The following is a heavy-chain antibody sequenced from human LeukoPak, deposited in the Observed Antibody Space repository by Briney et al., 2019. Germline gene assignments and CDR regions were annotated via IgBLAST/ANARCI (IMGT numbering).Heavy chain of an antibody. D-gene: IGHD3-16*01. J-gene: IGHJ3*02. Sequence: SETLSLTCTVSGGSISRSRDYWGWIRQPPGKGLEWIGSIYYSGSTYYNPSLKSRVTISVDTSKNQFSLKLSSVTAADTAVYYCARAVEGEDAFDIWGQGTMVTVSS. CDR3: ARAVEGEDAFDI. CDR2: IYYSGST. V-gene: IGHV4-39*07. CDR1: GGSISRSRDY.